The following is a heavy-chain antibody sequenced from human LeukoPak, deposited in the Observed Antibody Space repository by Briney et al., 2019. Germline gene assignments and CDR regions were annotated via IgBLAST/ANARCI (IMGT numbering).Heavy chain of an antibody. CDR2: ISSSSSYI. D-gene: IGHD3-16*01. Sequence: GGSLRLSCAASGFTFSSYSMNWVRQAPGKGLEWVSSISSSSSYIYYADSVKGRFTISRDNAKNSLYLQMNSLRDEDTAVYYCARGATGGLYYFDYWGQGTLVTVSS. J-gene: IGHJ4*02. V-gene: IGHV3-21*01. CDR1: GFTFSSYS. CDR3: ARGATGGLYYFDY.